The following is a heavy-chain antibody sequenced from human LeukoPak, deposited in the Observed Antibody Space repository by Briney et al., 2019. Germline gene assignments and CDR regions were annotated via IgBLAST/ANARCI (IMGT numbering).Heavy chain of an antibody. J-gene: IGHJ3*02. D-gene: IGHD3-10*01. CDR2: IYYSGST. CDR1: GGSISSYY. Sequence: SETLSLTCTVSGGSISSYYWTWIRQPPGKGLEWIGYIYYSGSTNYNPSLKSRVTISVDTSKNQFSLKLNSVTAADTAVYYCARLWLGELYAFDIWGQGTMVTVSS. V-gene: IGHV4-59*01. CDR3: ARLWLGELYAFDI.